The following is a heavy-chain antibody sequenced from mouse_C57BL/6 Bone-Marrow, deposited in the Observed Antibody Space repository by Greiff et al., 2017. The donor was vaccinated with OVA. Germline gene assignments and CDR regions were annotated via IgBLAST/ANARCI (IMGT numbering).Heavy chain of an antibody. CDR2: IHPNSGST. CDR1: GYTFTSYW. V-gene: IGHV1-64*01. J-gene: IGHJ1*03. CDR3: ARYYYCSRWYFDV. Sequence: VQLQQPGAELVKPGASVKLSCKASGYTFTSYWMHWVKQRPGQGLEWIGMIHPNSGSTNYNEKFKSKATLTVDKSSSTAYMQLSSLTSEDSAVYYCARYYYCSRWYFDVWGTGTTVTVSS. D-gene: IGHD1-1*01.